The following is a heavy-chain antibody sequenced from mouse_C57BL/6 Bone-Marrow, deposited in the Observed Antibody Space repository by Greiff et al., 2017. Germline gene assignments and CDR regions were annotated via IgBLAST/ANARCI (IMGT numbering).Heavy chain of an antibody. CDR1: GYTFTSYW. V-gene: IGHV1-61*01. CDR3: ARSLLYSSEGWFAY. CDR2: IYPSDSET. Sequence: QVQLQQSGAELVRPGSSVKLSCKASGYTFTSYWMDWVKQRPGQGLEWIGNIYPSDSETHYNQKIKDKATLTVDKSSSTAYMQLSSLTSEDSAVYYCARSLLYSSEGWFAYWGQGTLVTVSA. J-gene: IGHJ3*01. D-gene: IGHD2-12*01.